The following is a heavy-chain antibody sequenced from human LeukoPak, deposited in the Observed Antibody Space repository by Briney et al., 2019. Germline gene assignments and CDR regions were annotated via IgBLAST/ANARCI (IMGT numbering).Heavy chain of an antibody. CDR3: ARDNWNYGSSMDV. J-gene: IGHJ6*02. CDR2: IYYSGST. D-gene: IGHD1-7*01. CDR1: GGSISSYY. Sequence: SETLSLTCTVAGGSISSYYWSWIRQPPGKGLEWIGYIYYSGSTNYNPSLKSRVTISVDTSKNQFSLKLSSVTAADTAVYYCARDNWNYGSSMDVWGQGTTVTVSS. V-gene: IGHV4-59*01.